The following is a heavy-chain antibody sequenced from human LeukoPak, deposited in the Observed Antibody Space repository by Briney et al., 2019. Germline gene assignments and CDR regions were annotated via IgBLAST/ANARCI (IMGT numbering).Heavy chain of an antibody. D-gene: IGHD3-10*01. V-gene: IGHV3-73*01. CDR2: IRSKTNNYAT. J-gene: IGHJ4*02. CDR1: GFTFSGSA. CDR3: TKPRGYGSGTYYDY. Sequence: GGSLRLSCVASGFTFSGSAIHWVRQASGKGLESVGHIRSKTNNYATAYAASVKGRFTISRDDSKNTAYLQMSSLETEDTAIYYCTKPRGYGSGTYYDYWGQGTLVTVSS.